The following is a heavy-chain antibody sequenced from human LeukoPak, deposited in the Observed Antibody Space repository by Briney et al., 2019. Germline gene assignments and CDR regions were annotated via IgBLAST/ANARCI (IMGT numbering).Heavy chain of an antibody. Sequence: PSETLSLTCTVSGGSISSSSYYWGWIRQPPGKGLEWIGSIYYSGSTYYNPSLKSRVTISVDTSKNQFSLKLSSVTAADTAVYYCAGAFRVVVIEDAFDIWGQGTMVTVSS. CDR3: AGAFRVVVIEDAFDI. V-gene: IGHV4-39*01. CDR1: GGSISSSSYY. CDR2: IYYSGST. D-gene: IGHD3-22*01. J-gene: IGHJ3*02.